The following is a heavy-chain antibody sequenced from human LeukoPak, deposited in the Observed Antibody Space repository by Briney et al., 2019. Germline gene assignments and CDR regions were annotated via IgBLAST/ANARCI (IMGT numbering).Heavy chain of an antibody. J-gene: IGHJ4*02. D-gene: IGHD2-8*01. Sequence: SETLSLTCTVSGDSVRSFHWSWIRQPPGKGLEWIGHMYYSGSTNYNPSLKSRVSMSVDTSKNQFSLRLSSVTAADTAVYYCARDSVEWVDSDFDYWGQGTLVTVSS. CDR2: MYYSGST. CDR1: GDSVRSFH. V-gene: IGHV4-59*02. CDR3: ARDSVEWVDSDFDY.